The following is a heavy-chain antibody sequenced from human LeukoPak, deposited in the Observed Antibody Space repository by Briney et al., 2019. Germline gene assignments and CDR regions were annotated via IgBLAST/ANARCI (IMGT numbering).Heavy chain of an antibody. D-gene: IGHD3-16*01. V-gene: IGHV3-7*01. CDR1: GFTFSSYW. CDR2: IKQDGSEK. Sequence: GGSLRLSCAASGFTFSSYWMSWVRQAPGKGLEWVANIKQDGSEKYYVDSVKGRFTISRDNARNSLYLQLNSLRAEDTAVYYCARDLYSPNDFDYWGQGTLVTVSS. J-gene: IGHJ4*02. CDR3: ARDLYSPNDFDY.